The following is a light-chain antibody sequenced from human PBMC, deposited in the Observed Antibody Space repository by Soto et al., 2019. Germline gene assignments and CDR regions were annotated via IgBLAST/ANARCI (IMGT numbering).Light chain of an antibody. CDR3: QQLNSYPRT. CDR2: AAS. Sequence: DIQLTQSPSFLSASVGDRVTITCRASQGISSYLAWYQQRPGKAPKLLIYAASTLQSGVPSRFSGSGSGTEFTLTISSLQPDDCATFYGQQLNSYPRTFGQGTKLEIK. J-gene: IGKJ2*01. V-gene: IGKV1-9*01. CDR1: QGISSY.